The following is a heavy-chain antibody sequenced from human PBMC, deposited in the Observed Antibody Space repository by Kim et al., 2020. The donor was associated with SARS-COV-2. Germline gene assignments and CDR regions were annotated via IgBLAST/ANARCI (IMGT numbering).Heavy chain of an antibody. D-gene: IGHD3-22*01. J-gene: IGHJ4*02. Sequence: GYAESVKGRFTISRDNAKNSLYLQMNSLRAEDTALYYCAKDIGSSGYLDYWGQGTLVTVSS. V-gene: IGHV3-9*01. CDR3: AKDIGSSGYLDY.